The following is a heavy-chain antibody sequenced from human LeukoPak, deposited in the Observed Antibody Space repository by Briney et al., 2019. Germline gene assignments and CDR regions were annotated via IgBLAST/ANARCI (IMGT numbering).Heavy chain of an antibody. CDR3: ARDLTSRGYYPDWYFDL. D-gene: IGHD3-22*01. V-gene: IGHV4-39*07. CDR2: IYYSGST. CDR1: GGSISSSSYY. J-gene: IGHJ2*01. Sequence: PSETLSLTCTVSGGSISSSSYYWGWIRQPPGKGLEWIGSIYYSGSTYYNPSLKSRVTISVDTSKNQFSLKLSSVTAADTAVYYCARDLTSRGYYPDWYFDLWGRGTLVTVSS.